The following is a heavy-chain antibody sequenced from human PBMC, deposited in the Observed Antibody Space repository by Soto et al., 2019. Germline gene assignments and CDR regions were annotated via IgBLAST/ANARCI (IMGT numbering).Heavy chain of an antibody. Sequence: SETLSLTCTVSGSSGSRGNYYWSWIRQPPGKGLEWIGYIFHTGTTNYNPSLKSRVTISLDTSMNQFSLKLSSVTPADTAVYYCTRAPVSGSYCFDFWGQGTPVTVSS. CDR2: IFHTGTT. J-gene: IGHJ4*02. CDR1: GSSGSRGNYY. CDR3: TRAPVSGSYCFDF. D-gene: IGHD1-26*01. V-gene: IGHV4-61*01.